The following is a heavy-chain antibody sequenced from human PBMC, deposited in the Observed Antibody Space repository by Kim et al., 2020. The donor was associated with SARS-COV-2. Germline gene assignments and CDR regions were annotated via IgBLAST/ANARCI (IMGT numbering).Heavy chain of an antibody. Sequence: ASVKVSCKASGYTFTSYGISWVRQAPGQGLEWMGWISAYNGNTNYAQKLQGRVTMTTDTSTSTAYMELRSLRSDDTAVYYCARVIRQQQTAEISDYWGQGTLVTVSS. CDR1: GYTFTSYG. CDR3: ARVIRQQQTAEISDY. D-gene: IGHD6-13*01. J-gene: IGHJ4*02. V-gene: IGHV1-18*04. CDR2: ISAYNGNT.